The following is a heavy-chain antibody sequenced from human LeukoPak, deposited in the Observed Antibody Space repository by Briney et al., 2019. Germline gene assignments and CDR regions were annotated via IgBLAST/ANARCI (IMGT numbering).Heavy chain of an antibody. D-gene: IGHD2-21*02. Sequence: RTGGSLRLSCAASGFTFSSYAMSWVRQAPGKGLKWVSAISGSGGSTYYADSVKGRFTISRDNSKNTLYLQMNSLRAEDTAVYYCATTIIDIVVVTQNWYFDYWGQGTLVTVSS. CDR3: ATTIIDIVVVTQNWYFDY. CDR2: ISGSGGST. CDR1: GFTFSSYA. V-gene: IGHV3-23*01. J-gene: IGHJ4*02.